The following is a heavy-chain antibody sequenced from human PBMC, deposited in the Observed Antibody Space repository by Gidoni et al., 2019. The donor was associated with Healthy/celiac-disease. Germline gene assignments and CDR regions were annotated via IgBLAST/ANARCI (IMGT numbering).Heavy chain of an antibody. V-gene: IGHV3-21*01. J-gene: IGHJ4*02. CDR3: ARVPFRALYCSSTSCSHFDY. CDR2: MSSSSSYI. Sequence: EVQLVESGGGLVKPGGSLRLSCAASRFTFSSYRMNWVSQAPGKGLEWVSYMSSSSSYIYDADSVKGRFTISRDNAKNSLYLQMNSLRAEDTAVYYCARVPFRALYCSSTSCSHFDYWGQGTLVTVSS. CDR1: RFTFSSYR. D-gene: IGHD2-2*01.